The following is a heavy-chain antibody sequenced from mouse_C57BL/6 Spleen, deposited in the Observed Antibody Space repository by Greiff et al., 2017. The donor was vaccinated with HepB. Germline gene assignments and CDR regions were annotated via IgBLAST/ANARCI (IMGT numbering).Heavy chain of an antibody. J-gene: IGHJ1*03. CDR3: ARLLLRSRYWYFDV. CDR2: ISNGGGST. Sequence: EVQLQESGGGLVQPGGSLKLSCAASGFTFSDYYMYWVRQTPEKRLEWVAYISNGGGSTYYPDTVKGRFTISRDNAKNTLYLQMSRLKSEDTAMYYCARLLLRSRYWYFDVWGTGTTVTVSS. D-gene: IGHD1-1*01. V-gene: IGHV5-12*01. CDR1: GFTFSDYY.